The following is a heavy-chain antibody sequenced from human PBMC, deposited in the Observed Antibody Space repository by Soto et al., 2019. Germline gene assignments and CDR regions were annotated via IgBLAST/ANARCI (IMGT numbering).Heavy chain of an antibody. V-gene: IGHV3-23*01. Sequence: EVQLLEPGGDLVQPGGSLRLSCAASGFTFRSYAMTWVRQAPGKGLDWVSGISGSGSSTYYADSVKGRFTISRDNSKDVLSLQTNSLRAEDTAVYYCARLLIGYAVGFFDMWGQGTVFTVSS. CDR1: GFTFRSYA. CDR2: ISGSGSST. D-gene: IGHD3-16*01. CDR3: ARLLIGYAVGFFDM. J-gene: IGHJ3*02.